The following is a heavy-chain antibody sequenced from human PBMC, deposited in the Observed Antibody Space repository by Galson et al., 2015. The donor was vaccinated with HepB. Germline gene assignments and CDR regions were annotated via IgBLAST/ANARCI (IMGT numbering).Heavy chain of an antibody. CDR2: IKQDGSEK. Sequence: SLRLSCAASGFTFSSYWMSWVRQAPGKGLEWVANIKQDGSEKYYVDSVKGRFTISRDSAKNSLYLQMNSLRAEDTAVYYCARSSGWYKGEGYFDYWGQGTLVTVSS. J-gene: IGHJ4*02. V-gene: IGHV3-7*03. D-gene: IGHD6-19*01. CDR3: ARSSGWYKGEGYFDY. CDR1: GFTFSSYW.